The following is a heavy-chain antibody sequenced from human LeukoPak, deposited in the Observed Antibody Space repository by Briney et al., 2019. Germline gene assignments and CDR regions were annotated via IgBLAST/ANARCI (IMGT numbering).Heavy chain of an antibody. Sequence: SETLSLTCTVSGGSISSGSYYWSWIRQPAGKGLEWIGRIYTSGSTNYNPSLKSRVTISVDTSKNQFSLKLSSVTAADTAVYYCAREEPTMVRGVIITGLMNWFDPWGQGTLVTVSS. CDR1: GGSISSGSYY. D-gene: IGHD3-10*01. CDR3: AREEPTMVRGVIITGLMNWFDP. V-gene: IGHV4-61*02. CDR2: IYTSGST. J-gene: IGHJ5*02.